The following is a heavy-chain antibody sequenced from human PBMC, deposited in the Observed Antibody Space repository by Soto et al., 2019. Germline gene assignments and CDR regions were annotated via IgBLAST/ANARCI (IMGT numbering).Heavy chain of an antibody. CDR1: GGSFSGYY. J-gene: IGHJ4*02. CDR3: ARGGKYQLLWKAPWGGYPRDFDY. V-gene: IGHV4-34*01. CDR2: INHSGST. Sequence: SETLSLTCAVYGGSFSGYYWSWIRQPPGKGLEWIGEINHSGSTNYNPSPKSRVTISVDTSKNQFSLKLSSVTAADTAVYYCARGGKYQLLWKAPWGGYPRDFDYWGQGTLVTVSS. D-gene: IGHD2-2*01.